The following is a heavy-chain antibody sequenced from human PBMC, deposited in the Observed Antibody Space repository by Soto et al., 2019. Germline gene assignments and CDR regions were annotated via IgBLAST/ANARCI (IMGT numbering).Heavy chain of an antibody. J-gene: IGHJ4*02. V-gene: IGHV1-69*06. Sequence: QVQLVQSGAEVKKPGSSVKVSCKASGDTFSSYAINWVRQAPGQGLEWMGGIIPIFGTANYAQRFQGRVTITADKPTSTAYMELSSLRSEDTAVDYCASRAKGFDSWGQGTLVTVSS. CDR2: IIPIFGTA. CDR1: GDTFSSYA. CDR3: ASRAKGFDS.